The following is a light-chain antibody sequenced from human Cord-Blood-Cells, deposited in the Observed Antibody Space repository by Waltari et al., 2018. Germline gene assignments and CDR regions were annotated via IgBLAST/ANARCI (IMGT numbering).Light chain of an antibody. CDR1: QRISSW. CDR2: KAS. Sequence: DIQMTQSPSTLSASVGDRVTITCRASQRISSWLAWYQQKPGKDPKLLIYKASSLESGVPSRFSGSGSGTEFTLTISSLQPDDFATYYCQQYNSYWTFGQGTKVEIK. CDR3: QQYNSYWT. J-gene: IGKJ1*01. V-gene: IGKV1-5*03.